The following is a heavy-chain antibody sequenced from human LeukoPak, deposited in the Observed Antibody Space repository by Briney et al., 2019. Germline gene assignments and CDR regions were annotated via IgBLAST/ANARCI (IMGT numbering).Heavy chain of an antibody. J-gene: IGHJ4*02. CDR2: ISSSGSTI. Sequence: GGSLRLSCAASGFTFSDYYMSWIRRAPGKGLEWVSYISSSGSTIYYADSVKGRFTISRDNAKNSLYLRMNSLRAEDTAVYYCARTGPLIAAHPDYWGQGTLVTVSS. CDR1: GFTFSDYY. V-gene: IGHV3-11*01. CDR3: ARTGPLIAAHPDY. D-gene: IGHD6-13*01.